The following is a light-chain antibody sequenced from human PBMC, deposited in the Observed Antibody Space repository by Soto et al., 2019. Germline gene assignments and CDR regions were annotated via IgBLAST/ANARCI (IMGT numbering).Light chain of an antibody. Sequence: EIVLTQSPGTLSLSLGERATLSCRATQSVSSSYLAWYQQKPGQAPRLLIYGASNRATGIPDRFRGSGSGADFTLTISRLEPEDFAVYYCQQYGSSPRTFGQGTKLEIK. CDR2: GAS. J-gene: IGKJ2*01. V-gene: IGKV3-20*01. CDR3: QQYGSSPRT. CDR1: QSVSSSY.